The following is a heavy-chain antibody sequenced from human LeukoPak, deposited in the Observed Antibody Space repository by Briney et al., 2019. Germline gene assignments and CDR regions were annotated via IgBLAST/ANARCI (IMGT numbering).Heavy chain of an antibody. CDR1: GFSFSGYA. Sequence: PGGSLRLSCVASGFSFSGYAMAWVRQAPGKGLEWVSAITSSGGGGVTYYADSVKGRFTISRDNSKNTLYLQMNSLRAEDTAVYYCAKDHPPASWGQGTLVTVSS. V-gene: IGHV3-23*01. CDR3: AKDHPPAS. CDR2: ITSSGGGGVT. J-gene: IGHJ4*02.